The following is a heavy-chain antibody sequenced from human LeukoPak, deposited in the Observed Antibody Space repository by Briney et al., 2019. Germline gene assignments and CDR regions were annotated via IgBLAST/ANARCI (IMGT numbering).Heavy chain of an antibody. CDR3: TRERALYGSGKDFDF. V-gene: IGHV3-49*03. CDR2: IRNKAFGETT. CDR1: GFIFDDYV. Sequence: GRSLRLSCSASGFIFDDYVMSWFRQAPGKGLEWVGFIRNKAFGETTQYAAPVKGRFIISRDDSKNIAYLQMNSLKTEDTAVYFCTRERALYGSGKDFDFWGQGTLVTVSS. J-gene: IGHJ4*02. D-gene: IGHD3-10*01.